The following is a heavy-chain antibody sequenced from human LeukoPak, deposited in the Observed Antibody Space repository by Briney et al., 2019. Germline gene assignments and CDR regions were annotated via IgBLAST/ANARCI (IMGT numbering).Heavy chain of an antibody. J-gene: IGHJ5*02. V-gene: IGHV5-51*01. Sequence: GASVKVSCKASGYTFTNYWIGWVRQMPGKGLEWMGIIYPGDSESRYSPSFQGQVTISADKSISTAYLQWSSLKASDTAIYYCARHRLSGYYGSGSYWGFDPWGQGTLVTVSS. CDR2: IYPGDSES. D-gene: IGHD3-10*01. CDR3: ARHRLSGYYGSGSYWGFDP. CDR1: GYTFTNYW.